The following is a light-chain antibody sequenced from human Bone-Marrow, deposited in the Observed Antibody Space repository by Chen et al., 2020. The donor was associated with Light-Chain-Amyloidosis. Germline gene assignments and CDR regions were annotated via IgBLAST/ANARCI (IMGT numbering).Light chain of an antibody. CDR2: DDS. V-gene: IGLV3-21*02. Sequence: SYVLTQPSSVSVAPGQTATIACGGNNIGSTSVHGYQQTPGQAPLLVVYDDSDRPSGIPERLSGSNSGNTATLTISRVEAGDEADYYCQVWARSSDRPVFGGGTKLTVL. CDR1: NIGSTS. J-gene: IGLJ3*02. CDR3: QVWARSSDRPV.